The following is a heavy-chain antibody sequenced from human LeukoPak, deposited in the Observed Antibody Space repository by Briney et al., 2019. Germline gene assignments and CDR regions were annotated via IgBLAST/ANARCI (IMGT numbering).Heavy chain of an antibody. J-gene: IGHJ6*03. CDR3: AKPGIAAAGYYYYYMDV. Sequence: AGGSLRLSRAASGFTFSSYAMSWVRQAPGKGLEGVSAISGSGGSTYYADSVKGRFTISRDNSKNTLYLQMNSLRAEDTAVYYCAKPGIAAAGYYYYYMDVWGKGTTVTVSS. CDR2: ISGSGGST. CDR1: GFTFSSYA. D-gene: IGHD6-13*01. V-gene: IGHV3-23*01.